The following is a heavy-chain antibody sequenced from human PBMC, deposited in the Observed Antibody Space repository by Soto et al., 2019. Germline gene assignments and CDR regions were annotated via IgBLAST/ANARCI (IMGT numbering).Heavy chain of an antibody. CDR1: GGSFSGYY. V-gene: IGHV4-34*01. J-gene: IGHJ6*03. Sequence: SETLSLTCAVYGGSFSGYYWSWIRQPPGKGLEWIGEINHSGSTNYNPSLKSRVTISVDTSKNQFSLKLSSVTAADTAVYYCARGGNSSPRTAYYYYYYMDVWGKGTTVTVSS. D-gene: IGHD6-13*01. CDR3: ARGGNSSPRTAYYYYYYMDV. CDR2: INHSGST.